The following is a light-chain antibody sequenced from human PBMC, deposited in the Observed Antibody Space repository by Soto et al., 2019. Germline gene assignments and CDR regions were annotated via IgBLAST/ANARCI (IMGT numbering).Light chain of an antibody. Sequence: QSVLTQPPSASGTPGQRVTISCSGSNSNIGSNTVHWYQQLPGTAPKLLIYSNNQRPSGVPDRFSGSKSGTSASLSISGLQSEDEADYYCAAWDDILNGVVFGGGTKVTVL. J-gene: IGLJ2*01. CDR2: SNN. CDR1: NSNIGSNT. V-gene: IGLV1-44*01. CDR3: AAWDDILNGVV.